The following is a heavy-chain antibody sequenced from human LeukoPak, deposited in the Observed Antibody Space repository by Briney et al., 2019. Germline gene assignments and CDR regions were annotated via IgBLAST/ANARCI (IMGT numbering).Heavy chain of an antibody. CDR1: GFTFSSYA. CDR2: VSGSGGYT. V-gene: IGHV3-23*01. Sequence: GGSLRLSCAASGFTFSSYAMSWVRQAPGKGLEWVSSVSGSGGYTYYAGSVKGRFNISRDNSKNTLYLQMNSLRAEDTAIYYCAKDRPNYYDSSGHYYRRGGDYWGQGTLVTVSS. D-gene: IGHD3-22*01. CDR3: AKDRPNYYDSSGHYYRRGGDY. J-gene: IGHJ4*02.